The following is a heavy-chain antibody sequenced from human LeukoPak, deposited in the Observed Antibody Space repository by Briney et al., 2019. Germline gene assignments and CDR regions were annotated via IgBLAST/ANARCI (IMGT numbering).Heavy chain of an antibody. V-gene: IGHV5-51*01. CDR2: IYPGDSDT. Sequence: RGESLKISCKGSGYSFTSYWIAWVRQMPGEGLEWMGIIYPGDSDTRYSPSFQGQVTISADKSIAYLQWGSLKASDTAMYYCARRGYSGYDSPLGYWGQGTLVTVSS. CDR3: ARRGYSGYDSPLGY. J-gene: IGHJ4*02. CDR1: GYSFTSYW. D-gene: IGHD5-12*01.